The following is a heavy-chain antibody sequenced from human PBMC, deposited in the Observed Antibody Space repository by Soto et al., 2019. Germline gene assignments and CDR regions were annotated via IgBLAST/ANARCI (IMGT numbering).Heavy chain of an antibody. CDR1: GGTFSSYA. D-gene: IGHD3-9*01. CDR3: ARSAGYDIFNGSYASTYYYYCMDV. J-gene: IGHJ6*04. V-gene: IGHV1-69*06. Sequence: SVKVSCKVSGGTFSSYAISWVRQAPGQGLEWMGGIIPIFGTANYAQKFQGRVTITADKSTSTAYMELSSLRSEDTAVYYCARSAGYDIFNGSYASTYYYYCMDVWGKVTTVIVSS. CDR2: IIPIFGTA.